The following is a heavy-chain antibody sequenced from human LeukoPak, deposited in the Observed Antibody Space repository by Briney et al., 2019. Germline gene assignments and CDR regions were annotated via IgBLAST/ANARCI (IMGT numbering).Heavy chain of an antibody. D-gene: IGHD1-1*01. CDR2: ISSSSSYI. V-gene: IGHV3-21*01. Sequence: PGGSLRLSCAASGFTFSSYSMNWVRQAPGKGLEWVSSISSSSSYIYYADSVKGRFTISRDNAKNSLYLQMNSLRAEDTAAYFCAKPRSNWNGGDDGFDIWGQGTMVTVSS. J-gene: IGHJ3*02. CDR3: AKPRSNWNGGDDGFDI. CDR1: GFTFSSYS.